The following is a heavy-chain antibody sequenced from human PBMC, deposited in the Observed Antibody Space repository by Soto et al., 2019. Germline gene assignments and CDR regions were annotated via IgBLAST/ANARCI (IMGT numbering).Heavy chain of an antibody. D-gene: IGHD4-17*01. CDR3: ARDTDLTLVTTLDY. V-gene: IGHV1-3*01. CDR1: GYTFKSYQ. Sequence: ASVKVSCKASGYTFKSYQIYWVRQAPGQRLECMGWINVSNGNTEYSQNFQGRGTITRDTSASTAYMELSSLRSEDTAVYYCARDTDLTLVTTLDYWGQGTPVTVSS. CDR2: INVSNGNT. J-gene: IGHJ4*02.